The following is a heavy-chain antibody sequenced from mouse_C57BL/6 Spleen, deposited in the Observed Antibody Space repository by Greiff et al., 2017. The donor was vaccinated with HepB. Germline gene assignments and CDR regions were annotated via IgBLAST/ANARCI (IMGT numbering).Heavy chain of an antibody. CDR1: GYTFTDYY. CDR2: INPNNGGT. J-gene: IGHJ2*01. Sequence: VQLQQSGPELVKPGASVKISCKASGYTFTDYYMNWVKQSHGKSLEWIGDINPNNGGTSYNQKFKGKATLTVDKSSSTAYMELRSLTSEDSAVYYCASSTVVATGGLYWGQGTTLTVSS. V-gene: IGHV1-26*01. D-gene: IGHD1-1*01. CDR3: ASSTVVATGGLY.